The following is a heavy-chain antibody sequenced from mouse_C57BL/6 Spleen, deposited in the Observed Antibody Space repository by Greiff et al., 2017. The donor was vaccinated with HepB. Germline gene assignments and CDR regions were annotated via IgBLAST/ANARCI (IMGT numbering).Heavy chain of an antibody. Sequence: EVQLQESGAELVRPGASVKLSCTASGFNIKDDYMHWVKQRPEQGLEWIGWIDPENGDTEYASKFQGKATITADTSSNTAYLQLSSLTSEDTAVYYCTKGYYGNYDYWGQGTTLTVSS. V-gene: IGHV14-4*01. J-gene: IGHJ2*01. CDR1: GFNIKDDY. CDR2: IDPENGDT. D-gene: IGHD2-1*01. CDR3: TKGYYGNYDY.